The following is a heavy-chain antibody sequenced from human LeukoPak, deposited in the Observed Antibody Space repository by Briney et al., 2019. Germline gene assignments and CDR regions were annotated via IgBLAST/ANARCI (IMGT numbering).Heavy chain of an antibody. J-gene: IGHJ5*02. V-gene: IGHV4-61*02. CDR1: GGSISSGSYY. D-gene: IGHD3-3*01. Sequence: SQTLSLTCTVSGGSISSGSYYWSWIRQPAGKGLEWIGRIYTSGSTNYNPSLKSRVTISVDTSKNQFSLKLSSVTAADTAVYYCAREGYDFWIRNWFDPWGQGTLVTVSS. CDR2: IYTSGST. CDR3: AREGYDFWIRNWFDP.